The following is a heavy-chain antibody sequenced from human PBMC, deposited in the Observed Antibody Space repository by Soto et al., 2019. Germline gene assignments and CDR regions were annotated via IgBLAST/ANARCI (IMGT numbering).Heavy chain of an antibody. Sequence: ASVKVSCKASGYTFTSYAMHWVLQAPGQRLEWMGWINAGNGNTKYSQKFQGRVTITRDTSASTAYMELSSLRSEDTAVYYCARGTRDYDFWSGYSYYYYYMDVWGKGTTVTVS. D-gene: IGHD3-3*01. J-gene: IGHJ6*03. CDR1: GYTFTSYA. CDR3: ARGTRDYDFWSGYSYYYYYMDV. CDR2: INAGNGNT. V-gene: IGHV1-3*01.